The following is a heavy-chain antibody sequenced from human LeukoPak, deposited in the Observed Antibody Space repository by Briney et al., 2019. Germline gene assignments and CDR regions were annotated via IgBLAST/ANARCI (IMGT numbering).Heavy chain of an antibody. CDR2: VNHRGDT. Sequence: PSETLSLTCVVYGGSFTGYYWSWIRHSPGKGLQWIAEVNHRGDTNYNPSVKGRVTISVDTSKNQFSLKVTSLTAADTAVYYCARGPTISETGYFDYWGQGTLVTVSS. V-gene: IGHV4-34*01. D-gene: IGHD1-1*01. CDR3: ARGPTISETGYFDY. CDR1: GGSFTGYY. J-gene: IGHJ4*02.